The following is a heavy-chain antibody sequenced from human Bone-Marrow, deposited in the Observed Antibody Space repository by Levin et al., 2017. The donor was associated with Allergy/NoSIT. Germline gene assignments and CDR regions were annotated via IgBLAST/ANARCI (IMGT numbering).Heavy chain of an antibody. CDR3: ARGGIGTGKGDLGAVY. CDR1: LSFNDYW. V-gene: IGHV3-74*01. Sequence: LSFNDYWMHWVRQAPGKGLVWVSRIISDGSRTNYADFVKGRFTISRDNSKNTLYLQMTSLRVEDTAIYYCARGGIGTGKGDLGAVYWGQGTRVTVSS. D-gene: IGHD2-21*02. J-gene: IGHJ4*02. CDR2: IISDGSRT.